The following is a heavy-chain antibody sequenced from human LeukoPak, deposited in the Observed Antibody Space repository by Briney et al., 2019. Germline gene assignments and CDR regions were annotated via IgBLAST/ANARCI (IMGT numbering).Heavy chain of an antibody. CDR2: IRYDGSNK. D-gene: IGHD6-19*01. CDR3: ARAPSSGWYDFDY. Sequence: GGSLRLSCAASGFTFSSYGMHWVRQAPGKGLEWVAFIRYDGSNKYYADSVKGRFTISRDNSKNTLYLQMNSLRAEDTAVYYCARAPSSGWYDFDYWGQGTLVTVSS. CDR1: GFTFSSYG. V-gene: IGHV3-30*02. J-gene: IGHJ4*02.